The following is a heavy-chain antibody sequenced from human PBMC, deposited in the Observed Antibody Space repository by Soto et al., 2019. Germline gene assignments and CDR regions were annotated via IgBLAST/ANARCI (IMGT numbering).Heavy chain of an antibody. CDR1: GFTFSSYS. V-gene: IGHV3-48*02. CDR3: ARSKPKSLVVPAAIPIDYYYYGMDV. CDR2: ISSSSSTI. D-gene: IGHD2-2*02. J-gene: IGHJ6*02. Sequence: EVQLVESGGGLVQPGGSLRLSCAASGFTFSSYSMNWVRQAPGKGLEWVSYISSSSSTIYYADSVKGRFTISRDNAKNSLYLQMNSLRDEDTAVYYCARSKPKSLVVPAAIPIDYYYYGMDVWGQGTTVTVSS.